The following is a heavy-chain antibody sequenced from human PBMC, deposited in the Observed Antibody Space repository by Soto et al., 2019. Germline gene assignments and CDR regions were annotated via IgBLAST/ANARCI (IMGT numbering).Heavy chain of an antibody. CDR1: GGSISSSSYY. D-gene: IGHD6-19*01. J-gene: IGHJ5*02. V-gene: IGHV4-39*01. CDR3: ARLGLRSSASYQWLVEEGWFDP. Sequence: SETLSLTCTVSGGSISSSSYYWGWIRQPPGKGLEWIGSIYYSGSTYYNPSLKSRVTISVDTSKNQFSLKLSSVTAADTAVYYCARLGLRSSASYQWLVEEGWFDPWGQGTLVTVSS. CDR2: IYYSGST.